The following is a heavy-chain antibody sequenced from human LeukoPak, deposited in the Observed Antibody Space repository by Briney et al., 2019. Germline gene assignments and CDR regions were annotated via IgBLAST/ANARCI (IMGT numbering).Heavy chain of an antibody. CDR3: AKGKWFGSYYYYYMDV. J-gene: IGHJ6*03. V-gene: IGHV3-23*01. CDR2: ISGSGGST. D-gene: IGHD3-10*01. Sequence: GGSLRLSCAASGFTFSSYGMSWVRQAPGKGLEWVSAISGSGGSTYYADSVKGRFTISRDNSKNTLYLQMNSLRAEDTAVYYCAKGKWFGSYYYYYMDVWGKGTTVTISS. CDR1: GFTFSSYG.